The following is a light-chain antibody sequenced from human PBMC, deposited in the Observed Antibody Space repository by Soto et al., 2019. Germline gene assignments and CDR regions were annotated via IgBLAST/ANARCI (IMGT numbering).Light chain of an antibody. CDR2: DAS. Sequence: EIVLTQSPATLSLSPGERATLSCRASQSVSSYLAWYQQKPGQAPRLLIYDASNRATGIPARFSGSGSGTDFTLTLSSLEPEDFAVYYWQQRSNWPLTFGGGTKVDI. CDR3: QQRSNWPLT. J-gene: IGKJ4*01. V-gene: IGKV3-11*01. CDR1: QSVSSY.